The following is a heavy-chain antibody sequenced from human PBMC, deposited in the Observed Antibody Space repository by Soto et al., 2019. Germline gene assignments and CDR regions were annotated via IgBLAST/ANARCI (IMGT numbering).Heavy chain of an antibody. CDR3: AAAGYSSSWYLLVDAFDI. CDR1: GYTFTSYD. J-gene: IGHJ3*02. V-gene: IGHV1-8*01. CDR2: MNPNSGNT. D-gene: IGHD6-13*01. Sequence: QVQLVQSGAEVKKPGASVKVSCKASGYTFTSYDINWVRQATGQGLEWMGWMNPNSGNTGYTQKFQGRVTMTRNTSISTAYMELSSLRSEDTAVYYCAAAGYSSSWYLLVDAFDIWGQGTMVTVSS.